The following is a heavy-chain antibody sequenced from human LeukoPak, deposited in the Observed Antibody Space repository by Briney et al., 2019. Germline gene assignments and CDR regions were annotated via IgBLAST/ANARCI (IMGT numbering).Heavy chain of an antibody. J-gene: IGHJ6*03. V-gene: IGHV4-34*01. CDR1: GGSFSGYY. Sequence: SETLSLTCAVYGGSFSGYYWSWIRQPPGKGLEWIGKINHSGSTNYNPSLKSRVTISVDTSKNQFSLKLSSVTAADTAVYYCARNKRDGYIRYYYYMDVWGKGTTVTISS. CDR2: INHSGST. D-gene: IGHD5-24*01. CDR3: ARNKRDGYIRYYYYMDV.